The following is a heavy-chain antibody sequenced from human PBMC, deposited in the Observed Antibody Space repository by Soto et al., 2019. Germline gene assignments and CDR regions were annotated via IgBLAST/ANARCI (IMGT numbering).Heavy chain of an antibody. Sequence: GALRLSCAASGFTFSSYSMNWVRQAPGKGLEWVSSISSSSSYIYYADSVKGRFTISRDNAKNSLYLQMNSLRAEDTAVYYCARDLVVVAATKDYYYYGMDVWGQGTTVTVSS. CDR3: ARDLVVVAATKDYYYYGMDV. CDR1: GFTFSSYS. J-gene: IGHJ6*02. V-gene: IGHV3-21*01. D-gene: IGHD2-15*01. CDR2: ISSSSSYI.